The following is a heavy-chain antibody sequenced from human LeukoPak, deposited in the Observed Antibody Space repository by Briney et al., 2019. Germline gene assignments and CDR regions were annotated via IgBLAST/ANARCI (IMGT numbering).Heavy chain of an antibody. CDR1: GFTFSSYA. J-gene: IGHJ4*02. CDR3: ARDLSGAELTPPSIGYFFDY. Sequence: QPGGSLRLSCAASGFTFSSYAMSWVRQAPGKGLEWVSAISGSGGSTYYADSVKGRFTISRDNSKNTLYLQMNSLRAEDTAVYYCARDLSGAELTPPSIGYFFDYWGQGTLVTVSS. CDR2: ISGSGGST. D-gene: IGHD1-14*01. V-gene: IGHV3-23*01.